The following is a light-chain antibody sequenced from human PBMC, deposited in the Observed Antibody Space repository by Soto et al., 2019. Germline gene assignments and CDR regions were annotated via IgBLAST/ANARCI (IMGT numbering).Light chain of an antibody. CDR1: SSDVGGYNY. V-gene: IGLV2-11*01. J-gene: IGLJ3*02. Sequence: QSVLTQPRSVSGSPGQSVTISCTGTSSDVGGYNYVSWYQQRPGKAPKLMIYDVSERPSGVPDRFSGSKSGNTASLTISGLQADDEGDYFCCSYTGRYSWVFGGGTKLTVL. CDR3: CSYTGRYSWV. CDR2: DVS.